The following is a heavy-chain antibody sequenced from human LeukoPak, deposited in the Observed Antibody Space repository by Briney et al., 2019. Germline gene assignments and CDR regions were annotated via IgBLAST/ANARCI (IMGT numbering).Heavy chain of an antibody. CDR2: IYSGGST. CDR3: ARDMSHTGGAFDV. V-gene: IGHV3-66*02. Sequence: GGSLRLSCAASGFTVSSNYVSWVRQAPGKGLEWVSVIYSGGSTNTADSVKGRFTISKDNSKNTLYLQMNSLRAKDTAVYYCARDMSHTGGAFDVWGQGTMVTASS. J-gene: IGHJ3*01. D-gene: IGHD1-14*01. CDR1: GFTVSSNY.